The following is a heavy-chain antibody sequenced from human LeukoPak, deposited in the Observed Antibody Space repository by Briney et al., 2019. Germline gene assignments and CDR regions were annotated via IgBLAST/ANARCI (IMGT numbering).Heavy chain of an antibody. CDR2: IYHTGTT. J-gene: IGHJ3*02. Sequence: SETLSLTCSVSGGSISSGPYFWSWIRQPPGKGLEWTGYIYHTGTTFYNPSLKSRLTISVDRSKNQFSLKLTSVTAADTAVYYCARSVIVPGAPGAFDIWGQGTMVTVSS. CDR1: GGSISSGPYF. D-gene: IGHD2-2*01. CDR3: ARSVIVPGAPGAFDI. V-gene: IGHV4-30-2*01.